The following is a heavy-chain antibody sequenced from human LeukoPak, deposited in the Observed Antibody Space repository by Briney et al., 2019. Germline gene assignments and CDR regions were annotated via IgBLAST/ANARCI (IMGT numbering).Heavy chain of an antibody. D-gene: IGHD6-19*01. CDR2: IYTSGST. CDR1: GGSISSGSYY. J-gene: IGHJ6*02. CDR3: ARDPLGIAVAGSFYYYYYGMDV. V-gene: IGHV4-61*02. Sequence: SQTLSLTCTVSGGSISSGSYYWSWIRQPAGKGLEWIGRIYTSGSTNYNPSLKSRVTISVDTSKNQFSLKLSSVTAADTAVYYCARDPLGIAVAGSFYYYYYGMDVWGQGTMVTVSS.